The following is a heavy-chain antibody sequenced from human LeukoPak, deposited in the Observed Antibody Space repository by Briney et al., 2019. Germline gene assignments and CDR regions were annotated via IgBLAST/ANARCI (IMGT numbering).Heavy chain of an antibody. CDR1: GYTFTSHY. D-gene: IGHD3-10*01. V-gene: IGHV1-46*03. J-gene: IGHJ4*02. Sequence: RASVKVSCKASGYTFTSHYMHWVRQAPGQGLEWMGIINPSGGSTSYAQKFQGRVTMTRDTSTSTVYMELSSLRSEDTAVYYCARDTNPSSSSGYYGSGSYYNPLDYWGQGTLVTVSS. CDR2: INPSGGST. CDR3: ARDTNPSSSSGYYGSGSYYNPLDY.